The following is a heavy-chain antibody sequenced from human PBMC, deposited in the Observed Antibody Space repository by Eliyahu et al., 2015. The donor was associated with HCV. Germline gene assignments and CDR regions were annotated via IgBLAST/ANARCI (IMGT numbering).Heavy chain of an antibody. CDR2: ISSSGTTI. J-gene: IGHJ4*02. V-gene: IGHV3-48*03. D-gene: IGHD2-8*02. CDR1: GFTFSSYE. Sequence: EVQLVESGGGLVQPGGSLRLSCAASGFTFSSYEMNWVRQAPGKGLEWVSYISSSGTTIYYADSVKGRFTISRDNAKNSLYLQMNSLRAEDTAVYYCARQYWTGLDYWGQGTLVTVSS. CDR3: ARQYWTGLDY.